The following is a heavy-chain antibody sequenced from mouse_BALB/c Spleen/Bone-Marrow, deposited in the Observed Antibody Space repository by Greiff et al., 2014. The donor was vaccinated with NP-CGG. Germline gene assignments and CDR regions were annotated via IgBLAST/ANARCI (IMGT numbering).Heavy chain of an antibody. CDR1: GYNFTTHW. V-gene: IGHV1-87*01. D-gene: IGHD1-2*01. J-gene: IGHJ1*01. CDR2: IYPGDGDT. Sequence: QVQLKESGAELARPGASVKLSCKASGYNFTTHWMQWVKQRPGQGLEWIGAIYPGDGDTRYTQKFKGKATLTADKSSSTAYMQRRNLASEDSAVYYGAGGDYGYHWYFDDWGAGTTVTVSS. CDR3: AGGDYGYHWYFDD.